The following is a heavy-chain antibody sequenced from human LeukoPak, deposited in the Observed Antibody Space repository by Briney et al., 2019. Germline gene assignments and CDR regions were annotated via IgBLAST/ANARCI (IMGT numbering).Heavy chain of an antibody. J-gene: IGHJ4*02. Sequence: ASVKVSCKASGYTFTGYYMHWVRQAPGQGLEWMGWINPNSGGTNYAQKFQGRVTMTRDTSISTAYMELSRLRSDDTAVYYCARDKERPYSSSWYYFDYWGQGTLVTVSS. D-gene: IGHD6-13*01. V-gene: IGHV1-2*02. CDR1: GYTFTGYY. CDR3: ARDKERPYSSSWYYFDY. CDR2: INPNSGGT.